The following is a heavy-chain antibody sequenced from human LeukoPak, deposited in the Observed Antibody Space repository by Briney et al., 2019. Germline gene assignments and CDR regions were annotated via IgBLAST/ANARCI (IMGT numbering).Heavy chain of an antibody. Sequence: ASVKVSCKASGYTFTGYYMHWVRQAPGQGLEWMGWINPNSGGTNYAQKFQGRVTMTRDTSISTAYMELSRLRSDDTAVYYCARDDGLRVWYFDYWGQGTLVTVSS. CDR1: GYTFTGYY. V-gene: IGHV1-2*02. CDR2: INPNSGGT. D-gene: IGHD5-12*01. J-gene: IGHJ4*02. CDR3: ARDDGLRVWYFDY.